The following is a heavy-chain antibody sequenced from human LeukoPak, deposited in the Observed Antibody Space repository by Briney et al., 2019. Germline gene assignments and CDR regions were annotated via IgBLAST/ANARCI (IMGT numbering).Heavy chain of an antibody. Sequence: GGSLRLSCAASGFTVSSNYMSWVRQAPGKGLEWVAAIVGSTGSTYYADSVKGRFAISRDNSKNTLYLQMNSLRAEDTAVYYCARVKKLGPYYFDYWGQGTLVTVSS. CDR3: ARVKKLGPYYFDY. V-gene: IGHV3-66*03. CDR2: IVGSTGST. CDR1: GFTVSSNY. D-gene: IGHD1-7*01. J-gene: IGHJ4*02.